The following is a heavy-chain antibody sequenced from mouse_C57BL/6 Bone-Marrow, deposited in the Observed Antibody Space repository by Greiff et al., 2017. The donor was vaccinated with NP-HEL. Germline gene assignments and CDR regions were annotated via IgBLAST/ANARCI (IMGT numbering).Heavy chain of an antibody. Sequence: QVQLQQPGAELVRPGTSVKLSCKASGYTFTSYWMHWVKQRPGQGLEWIGVIDPSDSYTNYNQKFKGKATLTVDTSSSTAYMQLSSLTSEDSAVYYCARWLLRYYFDYWGQGTTLTVSS. V-gene: IGHV1-59*01. J-gene: IGHJ2*01. D-gene: IGHD1-1*01. CDR3: ARWLLRYYFDY. CDR1: GYTFTSYW. CDR2: IDPSDSYT.